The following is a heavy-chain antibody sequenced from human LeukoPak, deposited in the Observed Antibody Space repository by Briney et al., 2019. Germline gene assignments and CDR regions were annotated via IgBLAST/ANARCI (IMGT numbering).Heavy chain of an antibody. J-gene: IGHJ5*02. CDR1: GFTFSNYG. CDR3: ARDLNCGGDCSPEWDWFDP. D-gene: IGHD2-21*02. Sequence: GGSLRLSCAASGFTFSNYGMHWVRQAPGKGLEWVAVIWYDGSNKYYADSVKGRFTISRDNSKNTLYLQMNSLRAEDTAVYYCARDLNCGGDCSPEWDWFDPWGQGTLVTVSS. CDR2: IWYDGSNK. V-gene: IGHV3-33*08.